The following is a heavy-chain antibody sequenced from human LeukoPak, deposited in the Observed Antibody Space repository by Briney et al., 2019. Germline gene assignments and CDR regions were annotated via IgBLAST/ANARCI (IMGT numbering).Heavy chain of an antibody. CDR3: ARSRYSGYDYRYYYYYMDV. J-gene: IGHJ6*03. V-gene: IGHV1-69*01. CDR1: GGTFSSYA. Sequence: GSSVKVSCKASGGTFSSYAINWVRQAPGQGLEWMGGIIPIFGTANYAQKFQGRVTITADESTSTAYMELSSLRSEDTAVYYCARSRYSGYDYRYYYYYMDVWGKGTTVTVSS. D-gene: IGHD5-12*01. CDR2: IIPIFGTA.